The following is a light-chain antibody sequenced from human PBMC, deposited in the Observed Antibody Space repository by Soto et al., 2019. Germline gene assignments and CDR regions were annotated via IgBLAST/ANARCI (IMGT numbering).Light chain of an antibody. CDR1: QSVSSY. CDR3: QQRSNYT. CDR2: DAS. V-gene: IGKV3-11*01. Sequence: EIVLTQSPATLSLSPGERATLSCRASQSVSSYLAWYQQKPGQAPRLLIYDASNRAPGIPARFSGSGSGTDFTRTISSLEPEDVAVYYCQQRSNYTFGGGTKVEIK. J-gene: IGKJ4*01.